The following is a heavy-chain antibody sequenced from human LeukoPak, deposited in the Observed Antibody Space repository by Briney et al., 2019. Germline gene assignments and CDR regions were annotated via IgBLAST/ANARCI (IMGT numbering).Heavy chain of an antibody. D-gene: IGHD3-10*01. Sequence: ASVKVSCKASVYTFTSYGYSWVRQPPAQGLELMGWIKAYNSNTNYPQKLQGRVTMTTDTSTSIAYMELRSLRSDDTAVYYCARDRYYGSGSWYAFDIWVQGRMVTVS. J-gene: IGHJ3*02. V-gene: IGHV1-18*01. CDR2: IKAYNSNT. CDR3: ARDRYYGSGSWYAFDI. CDR1: VYTFTSYG.